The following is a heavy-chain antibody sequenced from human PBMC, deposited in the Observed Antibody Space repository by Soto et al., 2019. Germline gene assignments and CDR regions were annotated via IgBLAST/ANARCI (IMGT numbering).Heavy chain of an antibody. D-gene: IGHD1-1*01. CDR1: GGSISTSVHY. Sequence: QLQLQESGPGLVKPSETLSLTCTVSGGSISTSVHYWAWIRQPPGKGLEWMGTIYNNGDTYYNSSLKGQITMFVDTSKNVFSLRLTSVTALDTAVYYRARLQRPGTFDYWGLGTLVTVSS. CDR3: ARLQRPGTFDY. J-gene: IGHJ4*02. V-gene: IGHV4-39*01. CDR2: IYNNGDT.